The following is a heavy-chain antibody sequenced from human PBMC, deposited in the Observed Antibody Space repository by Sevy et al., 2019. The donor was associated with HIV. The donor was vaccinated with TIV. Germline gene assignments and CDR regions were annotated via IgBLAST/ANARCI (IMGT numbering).Heavy chain of an antibody. CDR3: ARGGNGYNSSWDDAFDI. D-gene: IGHD6-13*01. CDR1: GYTFTANY. V-gene: IGHV1-2*02. Sequence: ASVKVSCKTSGYTFTANYIQWVRQAPGQGLEWVGWINPNSVFTNFAENFQGRVTMTRDMSISTVYMELRGLRSDDTAVYYCARGGNGYNSSWDDAFDIWGQGTMVTVSS. CDR2: INPNSVFT. J-gene: IGHJ3*02.